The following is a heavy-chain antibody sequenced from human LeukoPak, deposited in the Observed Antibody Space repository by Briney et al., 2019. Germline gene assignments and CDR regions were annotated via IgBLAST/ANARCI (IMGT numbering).Heavy chain of an antibody. D-gene: IGHD3-22*01. CDR1: SXXXXSYY. J-gene: IGHJ4*02. Sequence: SXXXXSYYWGWIRQPPGTGLEWIGSIYYSGSTYYNPSLKSRVTISVDTSKNQFSLKLSSVTAADTAVYYCARHSVVTGFDYWGQGTLVTVSS. CDR2: IYYSGST. V-gene: IGHV4-39*01. CDR3: ARHSVVTGFDY.